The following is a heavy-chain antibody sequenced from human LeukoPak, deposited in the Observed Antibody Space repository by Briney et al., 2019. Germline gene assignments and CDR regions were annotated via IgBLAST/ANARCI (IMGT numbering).Heavy chain of an antibody. CDR1: GVSISSSSYY. J-gene: IGHJ5*02. Sequence: SETLSLTCTVSGVSISSSSYYWGWIRQPPGKGLEWIGSIYYSGSTYYNPSLKSRVTISVDTSKNQFSLRLSSVTAADTAVYYCARGFHLAYYDFWSGLNWFDPWGQGTLVTVSS. V-gene: IGHV4-39*07. CDR3: ARGFHLAYYDFWSGLNWFDP. CDR2: IYYSGST. D-gene: IGHD3-3*01.